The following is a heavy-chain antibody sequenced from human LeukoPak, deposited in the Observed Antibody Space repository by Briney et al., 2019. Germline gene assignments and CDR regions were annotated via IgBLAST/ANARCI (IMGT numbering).Heavy chain of an antibody. CDR3: ARGGRYYDILTGYYPYYFDY. CDR1: GGSISSGGYS. V-gene: IGHV4-30-2*01. CDR2: IYRSGST. D-gene: IGHD3-9*01. J-gene: IGHJ4*02. Sequence: SETLSLTCAVSGGSISSGGYSWSWIRQPPGKGLEWIGYIYRSGSTYYNPSLKSRVTISVDRSKNQFSLKLSSVTAADTAVYYCARGGRYYDILTGYYPYYFDYWGQGTLVTVSS.